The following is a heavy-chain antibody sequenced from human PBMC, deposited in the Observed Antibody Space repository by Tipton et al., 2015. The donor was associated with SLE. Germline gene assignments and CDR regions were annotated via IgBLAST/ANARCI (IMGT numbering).Heavy chain of an antibody. CDR1: GYSFTSYW. Sequence: QLVQSGAEVKKPGESLKISCKGSGYSFTSYWIGWVRQMPGKGLEWVGIIYPGDSDTRYSPSFQGRVTISADKSISTAYLQWNSLKASDTAMYYCARRYWSTASCLAYWGQGTLVTVSS. CDR2: IYPGDSDT. CDR3: ARRYWSTASCLAY. D-gene: IGHD2-2*01. J-gene: IGHJ4*02. V-gene: IGHV5-51*03.